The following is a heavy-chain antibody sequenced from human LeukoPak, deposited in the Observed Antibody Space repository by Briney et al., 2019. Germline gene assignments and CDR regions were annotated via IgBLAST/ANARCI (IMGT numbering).Heavy chain of an antibody. CDR2: MDEYGSDI. CDR1: GFDFSGFS. V-gene: IGHV3-7*01. Sequence: GGSLRLSCVVSGFDFSGFSMSWVRPAPGKGLEWVAIMDEYGSDIFYVESVKGRFIISRANAKNSLYLQMNSLRAEDTAVYYCARIPRHYDSSGYYSTFFDYWGQGTLVTVSS. D-gene: IGHD3-22*01. J-gene: IGHJ4*02. CDR3: ARIPRHYDSSGYYSTFFDY.